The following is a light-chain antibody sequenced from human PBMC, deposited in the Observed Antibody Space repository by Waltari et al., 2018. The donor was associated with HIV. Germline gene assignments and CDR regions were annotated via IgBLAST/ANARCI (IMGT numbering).Light chain of an antibody. V-gene: IGKV3-15*01. Sequence: IVLTQSPATLAVSPGEGAPLSCRASQSISVYLAWYQQKPGQIPRLLIYDASTRAPGIPPRFSGSGSGTDFTLNISSLQSEDFAIYYCQQYKNWPPLSFGGGTKVEIK. CDR3: QQYKNWPPLS. J-gene: IGKJ4*01. CDR2: DAS. CDR1: QSISVY.